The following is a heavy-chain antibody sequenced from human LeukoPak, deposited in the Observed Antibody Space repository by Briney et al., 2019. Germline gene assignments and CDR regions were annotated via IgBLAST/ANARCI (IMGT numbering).Heavy chain of an antibody. D-gene: IGHD5-24*01. V-gene: IGHV1-18*01. Sequence: ASVKVSCKASGYTFISYGITWVRQAPGKGLEWVGWISADNGNTNYAQKLQGRVTMTTDTSTSTAYMDLRSLRSDDTAVYYCARDRGMATIPGPYNTQRTHAFDIWGQGTMVTVSS. CDR3: ARDRGMATIPGPYNTQRTHAFDI. J-gene: IGHJ3*02. CDR1: GYTFISYG. CDR2: ISADNGNT.